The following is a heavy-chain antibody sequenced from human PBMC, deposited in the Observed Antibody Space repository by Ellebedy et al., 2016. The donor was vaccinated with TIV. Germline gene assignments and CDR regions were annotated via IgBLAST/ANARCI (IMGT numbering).Heavy chain of an antibody. V-gene: IGHV1-18*01. Sequence: ASVKVSXKASSYTFTSYGISWVRQAPGQGLEWMGWISAYNGNTNYAQKLQGRVTMTTDTSTSTAYMELRSLRSDDTAVYYCARNGFSRVVIVFDYWGQGTLVTVSS. D-gene: IGHD2-21*01. J-gene: IGHJ4*02. CDR3: ARNGFSRVVIVFDY. CDR1: SYTFTSYG. CDR2: ISAYNGNT.